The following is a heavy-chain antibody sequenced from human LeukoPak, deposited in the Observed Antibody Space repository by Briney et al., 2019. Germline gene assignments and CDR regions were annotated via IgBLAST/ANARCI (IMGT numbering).Heavy chain of an antibody. D-gene: IGHD1-1*01. V-gene: IGHV1-69*13. J-gene: IGHJ4*02. CDR3: AREGRNWNDPFDY. Sequence: GASVKVSCKASGGTFSSYAISWVRQAPGQGLEWMGGIIPIFGTANYAQKFQGRVTITADESTSTAYVELSSLRSEDTAVYYCAREGRNWNDPFDYWGQGTLVTVSS. CDR1: GGTFSSYA. CDR2: IIPIFGTA.